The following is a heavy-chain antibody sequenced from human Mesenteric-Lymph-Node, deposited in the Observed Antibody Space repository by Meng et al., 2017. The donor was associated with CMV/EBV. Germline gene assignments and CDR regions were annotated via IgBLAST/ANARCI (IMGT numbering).Heavy chain of an antibody. V-gene: IGHV7-4-1*02. CDR1: GYTFTSYA. CDR2: INTNNGNP. Sequence: CKASGYTFTSYAMNWVRQAPGQGLEWMGWINTNNGNPTYAQGFTGRFVFSLDTSVSTAYLQISSLKADDTAVYYCARELRVGWLGFDYWGQGTLVTVSS. J-gene: IGHJ4*02. CDR3: ARELRVGWLGFDY. D-gene: IGHD3-9*01.